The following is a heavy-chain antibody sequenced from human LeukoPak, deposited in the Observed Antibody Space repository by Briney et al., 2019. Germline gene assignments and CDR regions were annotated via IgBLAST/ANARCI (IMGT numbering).Heavy chain of an antibody. Sequence: GGFLRLSCVASGFTFSSSWMSWVRQGPGKGPEWVANMNQDGSRKYYVDSVKGRFTISRDNAKNSLFLQMNGLRDEDTAVYYCTRDPQGSGTYSTDQWGQGTLVTVSS. CDR3: TRDPQGSGTYSTDQ. CDR1: GFTFSSSW. D-gene: IGHD3-10*01. CDR2: MNQDGSRK. J-gene: IGHJ4*02. V-gene: IGHV3-7*01.